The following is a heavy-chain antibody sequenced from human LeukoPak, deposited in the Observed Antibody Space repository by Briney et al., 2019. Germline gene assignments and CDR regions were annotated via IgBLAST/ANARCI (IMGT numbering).Heavy chain of an antibody. CDR3: ARDNTWYFDL. CDR1: GYTFTGYF. D-gene: IGHD2/OR15-2a*01. J-gene: IGHJ2*01. V-gene: IGHV1-18*04. CDR2: ISPYNGNT. Sequence: ASVKVSCKASGYTFTGYFIHWVRQAPGQGLEWMGWISPYNGNTDSAQKFQDRVTMTTDTSTSAAYMELRSLRSDDTAVYYCARDNTWYFDLWGRGTLVTVSS.